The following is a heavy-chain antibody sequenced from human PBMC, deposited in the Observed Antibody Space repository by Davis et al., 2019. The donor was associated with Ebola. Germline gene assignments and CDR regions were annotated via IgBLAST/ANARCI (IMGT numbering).Heavy chain of an antibody. Sequence: AASVKVSCKASGYTFTSYAMNWVRQAPGQGLEWMGWISAYNGNTNYAQKLQGRVTMTTDTSTSTAYMELRSLRSDDTAVYYCARDSTVTPFDYWGQGTLVTVSS. CDR3: ARDSTVTPFDY. CDR2: ISAYNGNT. CDR1: GYTFTSYA. J-gene: IGHJ4*02. D-gene: IGHD4-17*01. V-gene: IGHV1-18*01.